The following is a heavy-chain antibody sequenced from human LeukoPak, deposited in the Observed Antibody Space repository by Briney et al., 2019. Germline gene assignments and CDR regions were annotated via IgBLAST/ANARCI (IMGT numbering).Heavy chain of an antibody. D-gene: IGHD3-22*01. J-gene: IGHJ4*02. CDR2: INPSGGST. Sequence: ASVKVSCKASGYTFTGYYMHWVRQAPGQGLEWMGIINPSGGSTSYAQKFQGRITMTRDMSTSTVYMELSSLRSEDTAVYYCATLTADSSGYYYFDYWGQGTLVTVSP. CDR3: ATLTADSSGYYYFDY. CDR1: GYTFTGYY. V-gene: IGHV1-46*01.